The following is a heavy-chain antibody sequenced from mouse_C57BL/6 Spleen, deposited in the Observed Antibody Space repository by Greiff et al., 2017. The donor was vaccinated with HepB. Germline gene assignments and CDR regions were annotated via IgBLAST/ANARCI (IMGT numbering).Heavy chain of an antibody. D-gene: IGHD4-1*01. CDR3: ERDWDDFGY. CDR1: GYTFPNYC. Sequence: QVHVKQSVAELAKPGASVKLSCNASGYTFPNYCMHWVRQRPGQGLEWIGYINPSSGYTKYNQKFKDKATLTADKSSSTAYMQLSSLTYLDSAVYYCERDWDDFGYWCQGTLATVSA. V-gene: IGHV1-7*01. CDR2: INPSSGYT. J-gene: IGHJ3*01.